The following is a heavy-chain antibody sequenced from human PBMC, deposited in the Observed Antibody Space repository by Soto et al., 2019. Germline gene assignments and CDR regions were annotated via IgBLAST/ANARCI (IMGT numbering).Heavy chain of an antibody. CDR1: GFNVTTNY. Sequence: EVQLVETGGGLIQPGGSLRLSCAVSGFNVTTNYMSWVRQAPGKGLEWVSLIYGAHNTYYADSVKGRFTISRDNSKNTLNLQMSGLRIEDTAVYYCARGAALVLFDYWGQGTLVTVSS. CDR3: ARGAALVLFDY. V-gene: IGHV3-53*02. CDR2: IYGAHNT. D-gene: IGHD5-18*01. J-gene: IGHJ4*02.